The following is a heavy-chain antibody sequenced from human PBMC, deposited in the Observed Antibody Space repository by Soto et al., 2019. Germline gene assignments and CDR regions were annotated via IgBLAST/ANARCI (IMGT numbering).Heavy chain of an antibody. CDR1: GGSISSGDYY. D-gene: IGHD3-3*01. CDR2: IYYSAST. J-gene: IGHJ5*02. V-gene: IGHV4-31*03. Sequence: QVQLQESGPGLVKPSQTLSLTCTVSGGSISSGDYYWSWIRQHPGKGLEWIGYIYYSASTYYNPSRMCRVTRAVDTSKSQFSLELSSVTAADAALYYCARWWSGSRQGFDPWGRGTLVTVSS. CDR3: ARWWSGSRQGFDP.